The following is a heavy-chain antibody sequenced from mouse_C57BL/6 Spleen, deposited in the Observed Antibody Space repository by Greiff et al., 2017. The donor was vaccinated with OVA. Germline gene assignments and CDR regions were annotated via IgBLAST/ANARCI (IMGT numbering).Heavy chain of an antibody. CDR3: AAPYYDYDWFAY. Sequence: VQLQQPGAELVKPGASVKLSCKASGYTFTSYWMHWVKQRPGQGLEWIGMIHPNSGSTNYNEKFKSKATLTVDKSSSTAYMQLSSLTSEDSAVYYCAAPYYDYDWFAYWGQGTLVTVSA. D-gene: IGHD2-4*01. CDR1: GYTFTSYW. J-gene: IGHJ3*01. V-gene: IGHV1-64*01. CDR2: IHPNSGST.